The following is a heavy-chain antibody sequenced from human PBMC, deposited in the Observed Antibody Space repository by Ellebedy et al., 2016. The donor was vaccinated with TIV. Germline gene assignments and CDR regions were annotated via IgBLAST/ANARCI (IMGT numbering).Heavy chain of an antibody. CDR3: AKVRFALGEFESPFDP. Sequence: GESLKISCAASGFTFHSYGMHWVRQAPGKGLEWVTFIRYDGSDKYYADSVKGRFTVSRDNSKNTLTLQMNSLRLEDTAVYYCAKVRFALGEFESPFDPWGQGTLVIVSS. CDR2: IRYDGSDK. D-gene: IGHD6-6*01. J-gene: IGHJ5*02. V-gene: IGHV3-30*02. CDR1: GFTFHSYG.